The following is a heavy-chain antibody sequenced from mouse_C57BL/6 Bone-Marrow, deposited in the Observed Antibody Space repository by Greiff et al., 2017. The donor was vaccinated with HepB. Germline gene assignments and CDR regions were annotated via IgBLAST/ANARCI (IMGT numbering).Heavy chain of an antibody. CDR1: GYTFTSYW. CDR2: IDPSDSYT. CDR3: ARRYSNYGDYAMDY. V-gene: IGHV1-69*01. D-gene: IGHD2-5*01. J-gene: IGHJ4*01. Sequence: QVQLKQPGAELVMPGASVKLSCKASGYTFTSYWMHWVKQRPGQGLEWIGEIDPSDSYTNYNQKFKGKSTLTVDKSSSTAYMQLSSLTSEDSAVYYCARRYSNYGDYAMDYWGQGTSVTVSS.